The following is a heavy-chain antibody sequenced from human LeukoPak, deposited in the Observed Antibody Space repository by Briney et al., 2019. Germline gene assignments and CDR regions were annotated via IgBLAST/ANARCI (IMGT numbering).Heavy chain of an antibody. Sequence: GGSLRLSCAASGFTFSSYAMSWVRQAPGKGLEWVSGISGIGGSTYYADSVKGRFTISRDNSKNTLYLQMNSLRAEDTAVYYCAKGRDGYNADFDYWGQGTLVTVSS. CDR2: ISGIGGST. V-gene: IGHV3-23*01. D-gene: IGHD5-12*01. CDR1: GFTFSSYA. J-gene: IGHJ4*02. CDR3: AKGRDGYNADFDY.